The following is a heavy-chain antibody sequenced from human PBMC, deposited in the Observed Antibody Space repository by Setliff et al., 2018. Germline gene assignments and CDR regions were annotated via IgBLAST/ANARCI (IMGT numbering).Heavy chain of an antibody. V-gene: IGHV5-51*01. D-gene: IGHD4-17*01. CDR2: IYPGDSHT. Sequence: PGESLKISCKGSGYSFSNFWIGWVRQMPGKGLEWMGIIYPGDSHTRYSPSFQGQVTMSADKSINTAYLQWSSLKASDTAMYYCARHRDYGDYESYLDYWGQGTLVTVSS. CDR3: ARHRDYGDYESYLDY. J-gene: IGHJ4*02. CDR1: GYSFSNFW.